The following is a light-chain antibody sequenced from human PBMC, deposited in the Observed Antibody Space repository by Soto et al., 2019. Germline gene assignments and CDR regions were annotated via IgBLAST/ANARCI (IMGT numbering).Light chain of an antibody. CDR2: GAS. Sequence: IVLTQSPATLPLTPGARATLSCTASQHVTTTYIAWYQQKFGQAPRLLIYGASTRATGTPDRFTGGGFGTDFTLTISRVEPEDFAVYYCQQYDSSFTFGGGTKVDIK. J-gene: IGKJ4*01. V-gene: IGKV3-20*01. CDR1: QHVTTTY. CDR3: QQYDSSFT.